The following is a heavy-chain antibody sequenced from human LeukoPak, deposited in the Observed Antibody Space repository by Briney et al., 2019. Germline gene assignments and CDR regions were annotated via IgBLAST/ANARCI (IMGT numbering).Heavy chain of an antibody. D-gene: IGHD6-19*01. CDR2: ISYDGSNK. J-gene: IGHJ4*02. CDR3: AKDPSGSWYYFDY. CDR1: GFTFGSYG. V-gene: IGHV3-30*18. Sequence: GGSLRLSCAASGFTFGSYGMHWVRQAPGKGLEWVAVISYDGSNKYYADSVKGRFTISRDNSKNTLYLQMNSLRAEDTAVYYCAKDPSGSWYYFDYWGQGTLVTVSS.